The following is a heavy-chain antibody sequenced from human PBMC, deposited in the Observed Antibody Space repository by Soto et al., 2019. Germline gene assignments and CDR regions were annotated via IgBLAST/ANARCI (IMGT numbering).Heavy chain of an antibody. J-gene: IGHJ2*01. V-gene: IGHV3-73*02. D-gene: IGHD2-21*02. CDR2: IRSKANNYAT. CDR1: GFTFSGSA. CDR3: ARHALQYCGGDCYLLPYFDL. Sequence: EVQLVESGGGLVQPGGSPKLSCAASGFTFSGSAMHWVRQASGKGLEWVGRIRSKANNYATVYAASVKGRFTISRDDSKNTAHLQMNSLKTEDTAVYYCARHALQYCGGDCYLLPYFDLWGRGTLVTVSS.